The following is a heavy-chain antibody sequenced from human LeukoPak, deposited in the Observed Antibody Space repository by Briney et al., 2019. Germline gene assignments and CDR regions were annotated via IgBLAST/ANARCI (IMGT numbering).Heavy chain of an antibody. CDR2: ISSSSSYI. D-gene: IGHD2-15*01. Sequence: GGSLRLSCAASGFTFSSYSMNWVRQAPGKGLEWVSSISSSSSYIYYADSVKGRFTISRDNAKNSLYLQMNSLRAEDTAVYYCARFIVARAFDIWGQGTLVTVSS. J-gene: IGHJ4*02. V-gene: IGHV3-21*01. CDR1: GFTFSSYS. CDR3: ARFIVARAFDI.